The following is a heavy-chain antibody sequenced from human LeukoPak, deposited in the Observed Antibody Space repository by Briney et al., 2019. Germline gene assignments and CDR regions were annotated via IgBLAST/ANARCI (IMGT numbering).Heavy chain of an antibody. Sequence: GGSLRLSCAASGFTFSSYGMHWVRQAPGKGLEWVAVISYDGSNKYYADSVKGRFTISRDNSKNTLYLQMNSLRAEDTAVYYCAKESLDDYGDYGGYFDYWGQGTLVTVSS. J-gene: IGHJ4*02. CDR2: ISYDGSNK. D-gene: IGHD4-17*01. CDR3: AKESLDDYGDYGGYFDY. CDR1: GFTFSSYG. V-gene: IGHV3-30*18.